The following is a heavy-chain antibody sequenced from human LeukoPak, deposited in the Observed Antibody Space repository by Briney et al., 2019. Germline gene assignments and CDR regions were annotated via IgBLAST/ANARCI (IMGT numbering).Heavy chain of an antibody. CDR1: GFPLRTDGVG. CDR2: IYWNDYK. CDR3: AHRGYFGSGSYFDY. J-gene: IGHJ4*02. Sequence: SGPTLIHPPPPLTLTCTFSGFPLRTDGVGVGWVRQPPGKALEWLAFIYWNDYKYYSPSLKNRLTITKDTSNNHVVLTLSNLDPVDTATYYCAHRGYFGSGSYFDYWGQGTLVTVSS. V-gene: IGHV2-5*01. D-gene: IGHD3-10*01.